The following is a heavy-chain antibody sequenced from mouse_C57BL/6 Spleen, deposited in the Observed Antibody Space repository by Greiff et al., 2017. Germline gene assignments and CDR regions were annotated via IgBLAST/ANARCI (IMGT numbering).Heavy chain of an antibody. J-gene: IGHJ4*01. CDR3: ARLDGAMDY. V-gene: IGHV1-55*01. CDR2: IYPGSGST. Sequence: QVHVKQPGAELVKPGASVKMSCKASGYTFTSYWITWVKQRPGKGLEWIGDIYPGSGSTNYNEKFKSKATLTVDTSSSTAYMQLSSLTSEDSAVYYCARLDGAMDYWGQGTSVTVSS. CDR1: GYTFTSYW.